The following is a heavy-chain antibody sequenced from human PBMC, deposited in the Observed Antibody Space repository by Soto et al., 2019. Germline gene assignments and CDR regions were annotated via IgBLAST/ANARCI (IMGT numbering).Heavy chain of an antibody. CDR2: IYYSGTT. J-gene: IGHJ4*02. Sequence: QVQLQESCQGLVKPSDTLSLTCAVSGYSISSSNWWGWIRQPPGKGLGWIGYIYYSGTTYYNPSLKSRVTMSVDTSKNQFSLKLTSVTAVDTAVYYCARREIQGPIDYWGQGTLVTVSS. CDR1: GYSISSSNW. CDR3: ARREIQGPIDY. V-gene: IGHV4-28*01. D-gene: IGHD1-26*01.